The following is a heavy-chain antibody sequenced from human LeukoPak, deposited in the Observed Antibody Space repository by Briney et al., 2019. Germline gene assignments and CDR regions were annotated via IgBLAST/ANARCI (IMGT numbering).Heavy chain of an antibody. CDR3: AKDRCSNGVGYYYYYMDV. V-gene: IGHV3-48*03. D-gene: IGHD2-8*01. J-gene: IGHJ6*03. Sequence: PGGSLRLSCAASGFTFSSYEMNWVRQAPGKGLEWVSYISSSGSTMYHADSVKGRFSISRDSSKNILYLQMNSLRAEDTAVYYCAKDRCSNGVGYYYYYMDVWGKGTTVTISS. CDR2: ISSSGSTM. CDR1: GFTFSSYE.